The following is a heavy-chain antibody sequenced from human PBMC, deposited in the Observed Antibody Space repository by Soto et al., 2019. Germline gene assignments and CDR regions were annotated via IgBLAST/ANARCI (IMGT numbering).Heavy chain of an antibody. CDR2: INAGNGNT. J-gene: IGHJ4*02. CDR3: ARAPKLSGPDTDLAY. D-gene: IGHD6-19*01. CDR1: RYSLTSYA. V-gene: IGHV1-3*01. Sequence: ASAKVCCKASRYSLTSYAMHWVRQAPGQRLEWMGWINAGNGNTKYSQKFQGRVTITADKSTSTAYMELSSLRSEDTAVYYCARAPKLSGPDTDLAYRGQGTLVTVSS.